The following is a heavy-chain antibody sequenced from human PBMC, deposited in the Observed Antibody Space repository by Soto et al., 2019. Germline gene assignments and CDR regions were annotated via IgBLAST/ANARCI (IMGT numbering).Heavy chain of an antibody. CDR2: ISYDGSNK. V-gene: IGHV3-30-3*01. Sequence: QVQLVESGGGVVQPGRSLRLSCAASGFTYSSYAMHWVRQAPGKGLEWVAVISYDGSNKYYADSVKGRFTISRDNSKNTLYLQMNSLRAEDTAVYYCARAEEDYYGSRSYYLPHYYYYGMDVWGQGTTVTVSS. CDR3: ARAEEDYYGSRSYYLPHYYYYGMDV. J-gene: IGHJ6*02. D-gene: IGHD3-10*01. CDR1: GFTYSSYA.